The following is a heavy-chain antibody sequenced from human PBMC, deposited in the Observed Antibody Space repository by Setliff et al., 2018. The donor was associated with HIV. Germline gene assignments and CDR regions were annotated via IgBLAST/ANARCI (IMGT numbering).Heavy chain of an antibody. Sequence: GLEWIGYIYYTGITDNNPSLEGRVTISVDTSKNQVSLRLKSVTTADTAVYYCARELYGGNSRPFDYWGQGALVTVSS. D-gene: IGHD2-21*02. CDR2: IYYTGIT. V-gene: IGHV4-59*01. CDR3: ARELYGGNSRPFDY. J-gene: IGHJ4*02.